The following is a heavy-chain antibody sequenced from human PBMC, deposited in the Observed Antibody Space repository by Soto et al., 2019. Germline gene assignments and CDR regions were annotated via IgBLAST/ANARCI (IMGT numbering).Heavy chain of an antibody. CDR1: GFTFSSSA. CDR2: ISGGGGRSI. J-gene: IGHJ4*02. D-gene: IGHD3-10*01. CDR3: SRDAHYPQGRWLNLVV. V-gene: IGHV3-23*01. Sequence: PGGSLRPSCAVSGFTFSSSAMSWVRQSPGKGLELVSAISGGGGRSIDYADSVKGPFTISRDTAKNSLYLQLNSLRAAPTALYYFSRDAHYPQGRWLNLVVWGQGGLVTVSS.